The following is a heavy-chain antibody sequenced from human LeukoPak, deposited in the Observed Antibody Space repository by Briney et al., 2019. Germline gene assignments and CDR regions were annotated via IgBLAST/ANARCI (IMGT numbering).Heavy chain of an antibody. Sequence: GGSLRLPCVASGFTFTNFAMTWVRQPPGKGLEWVSSITGSSGTTYDADSVRGRFTISRDVSKNTLYLQMNGLRAEDTATYYCAKGTAVTPLYYFDYWGQGVLVTVSS. CDR3: AKGTAVTPLYYFDY. V-gene: IGHV3-23*01. D-gene: IGHD4-17*01. J-gene: IGHJ4*02. CDR1: GFTFTNFA. CDR2: ITGSSGTT.